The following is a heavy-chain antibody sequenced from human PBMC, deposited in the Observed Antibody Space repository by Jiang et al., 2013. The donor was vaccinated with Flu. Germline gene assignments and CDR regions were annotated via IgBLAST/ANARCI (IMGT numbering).Heavy chain of an antibody. CDR2: IRSNTYGGTA. D-gene: IGHD5-12*01. CDR3: TRAAGGSAYDAYDY. J-gene: IGHJ4*02. Sequence: WVGFIRSNTYGGTAEYAASVEGRFSISRDDSKSIAYLQMNSLKTEDTAVYYCTRAAGGSAYDAYDYWGQGTLVTVSS. V-gene: IGHV3-49*02.